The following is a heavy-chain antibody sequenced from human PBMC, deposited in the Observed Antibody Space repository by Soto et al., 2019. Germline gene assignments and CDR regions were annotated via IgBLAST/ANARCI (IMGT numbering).Heavy chain of an antibody. Sequence: HPGGSLRLSCAASGFSFSSYAMSWVRQAPGKGLEWVSAISGSGGSTYYADSVKGRFTISRDNSKNTLYLQMNSLRAEDTAVYYCAKDSTPLTSRAPGAWYYYMDVWGKGTTVTVSS. J-gene: IGHJ6*03. CDR1: GFSFSSYA. CDR3: AKDSTPLTSRAPGAWYYYMDV. V-gene: IGHV3-23*01. D-gene: IGHD2-15*01. CDR2: ISGSGGST.